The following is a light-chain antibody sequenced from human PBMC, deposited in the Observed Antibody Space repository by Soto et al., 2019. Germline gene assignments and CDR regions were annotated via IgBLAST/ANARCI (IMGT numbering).Light chain of an antibody. CDR3: QQYNNWPPWT. J-gene: IGKJ1*01. CDR2: DAS. CDR1: QSVSSY. V-gene: IGKV3D-15*01. Sequence: IVLTQSPATLSLSPGERDTLSCRASQSVSSYLAWYQQKPGQAPRLLIYDASSRPTDIPARFSGSGSGTEFTLTISSLQSEDFAVYYCQQYNNWPPWTFGQGTKVDIK.